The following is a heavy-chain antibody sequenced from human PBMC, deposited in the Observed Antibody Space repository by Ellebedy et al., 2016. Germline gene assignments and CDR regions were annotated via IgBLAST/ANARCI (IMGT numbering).Heavy chain of an antibody. CDR2: ISYDGSNK. V-gene: IGHV3-30-3*01. Sequence: GGSLRLSCAASGFNFSNYGMHWVRQAPGKGLEGAAFISYDGSNKNYADSVKGRFTISRDNAKNSLYLQMNSLRVEDTAVYYCARDLGVYGDYEESDYWGQGTLLTVSS. CDR3: ARDLGVYGDYEESDY. D-gene: IGHD4-17*01. J-gene: IGHJ4*02. CDR1: GFNFSNYG.